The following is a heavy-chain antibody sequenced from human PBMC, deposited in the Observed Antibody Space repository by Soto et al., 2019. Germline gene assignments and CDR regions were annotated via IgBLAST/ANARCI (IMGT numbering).Heavy chain of an antibody. D-gene: IGHD6-13*01. CDR1: GFTFSSYG. V-gene: IGHV3-33*01. J-gene: IGHJ5*02. CDR3: ATWQQLARDNWFDP. CDR2: LWYDASDK. Sequence: VQLVESGGGVVQPGTSLRLSCVASGFTFSSYGMHWVRQAPGKGLEWVAVLWYDASDKFYADSVKGRFTISRDNSKNTLYLQMNSRRAEDTAVYYCATWQQLARDNWFDPWGQGTLVTGSS.